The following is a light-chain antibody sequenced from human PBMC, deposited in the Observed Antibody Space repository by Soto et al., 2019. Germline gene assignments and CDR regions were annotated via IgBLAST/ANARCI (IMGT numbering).Light chain of an antibody. CDR2: SFT. Sequence: QPVLTQPPSVSGAPGQRVIISCTGTSSNIGAGYDVSWYQQLPGTAPKLLIYSFTNRPSGVPDRFSGSKSGTSASLAVTGLQADDEADYYCQSYDSSLRGYVFGTGTKVTVL. CDR1: SSNIGAGYD. V-gene: IGLV1-40*01. CDR3: QSYDSSLRGYV. J-gene: IGLJ1*01.